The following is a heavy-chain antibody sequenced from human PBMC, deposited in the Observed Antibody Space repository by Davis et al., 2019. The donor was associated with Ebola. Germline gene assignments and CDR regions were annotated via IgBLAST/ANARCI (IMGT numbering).Heavy chain of an antibody. CDR1: GFTFSSYW. Sequence: PGGSLRLSCAASGFTFSSYWMSWVRQAPGKGLEWVANIKQDGSEKYYVDSVKGRFTISRDNAKNSLYLQRNSLRAEDKAVYYCTTDPMVTVTTSGDAFDIWGQGTMVTVSS. CDR3: TTDPMVTVTTSGDAFDI. J-gene: IGHJ3*02. CDR2: IKQDGSEK. V-gene: IGHV3-7*03. D-gene: IGHD4-17*01.